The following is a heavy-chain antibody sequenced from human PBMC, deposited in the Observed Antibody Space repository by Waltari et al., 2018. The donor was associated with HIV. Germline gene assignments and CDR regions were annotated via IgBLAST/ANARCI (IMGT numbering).Heavy chain of an antibody. CDR3: ARGSGRHSSGYYYPLGDDY. J-gene: IGHJ4*02. CDR1: GYTFTSYD. V-gene: IGHV1-8*01. CDR2: MNPNSGNT. Sequence: QVQLVQSGAEVKKPGASVKVSCKASGYTFTSYDINWVRQATGQGLEWMGWMNPNSGNTGYAQKFQGRVTMTRNTSISTAYMELSSLRSEDTAVYYCARGSGRHSSGYYYPLGDDYWGQGTLVTVSS. D-gene: IGHD3-22*01.